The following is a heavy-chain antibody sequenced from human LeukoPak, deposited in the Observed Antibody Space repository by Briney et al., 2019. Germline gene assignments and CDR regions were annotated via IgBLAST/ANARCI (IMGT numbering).Heavy chain of an antibody. CDR3: EVYSSGWYGGY. CDR1: GFTFSSYS. J-gene: IGHJ4*02. CDR2: ISSSSSTI. V-gene: IGHV3-48*04. Sequence: PGGSLRLSCAASGFTFSSYSMNWVRQAPGKGLEWVSYISSSSSTIYYADSVKGRFTISRDNAKNSLYPQMNSLRAEDTAVYYCEVYSSGWYGGYWGQGTLVTVSS. D-gene: IGHD6-19*01.